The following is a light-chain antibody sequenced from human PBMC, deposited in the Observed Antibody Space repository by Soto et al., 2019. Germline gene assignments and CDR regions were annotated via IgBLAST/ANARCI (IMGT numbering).Light chain of an antibody. CDR2: GAS. CDR1: QTVSSN. J-gene: IGKJ4*01. CDR3: QQRSTWPLT. V-gene: IGKV3-11*01. Sequence: EIVMTQSPATLSVSPGERATLSCRASQTVSSNLAWYQQKPGQPPRLLIYGASNRATGIPARFSGSGSGTDFTLSISSLDPEDFAVYYCQQRSTWPLTFGGGTKVEIK.